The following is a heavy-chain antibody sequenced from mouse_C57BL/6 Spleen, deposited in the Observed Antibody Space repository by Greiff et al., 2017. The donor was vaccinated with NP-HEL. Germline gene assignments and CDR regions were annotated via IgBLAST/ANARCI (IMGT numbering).Heavy chain of an antibody. V-gene: IGHV1-59*01. CDR3: ARWRTASGDY. CDR1: GYTFTSYW. Sequence: VQLQQPGAELVRPGTSVKLSCKASGYTFTSYWMHWVKQRPGQGLEWIGVIDPSDSYTNYNQKFKGKATLTVDTSSSTAYMQLSSLTSADSAVYYCARWRTASGDYWGQGTSVTVSS. J-gene: IGHJ4*01. D-gene: IGHD3-3*01. CDR2: IDPSDSYT.